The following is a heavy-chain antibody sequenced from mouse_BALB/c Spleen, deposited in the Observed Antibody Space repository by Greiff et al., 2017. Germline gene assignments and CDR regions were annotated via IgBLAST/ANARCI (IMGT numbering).Heavy chain of an antibody. V-gene: IGHV3-2*02. J-gene: IGHJ4*01. CDR2: ISYSGST. Sequence: VQLKESGPGLVKPSQSLSLTCTVTGYSITSDYAWNWIRQFPGNKLEWMGYISYSGSTSYNPSLKSRISITRDTSKNQFFLQLNSVTTEDTATYYCARWAAYYGNFYAMDYWGQGTSVTVSS. D-gene: IGHD2-10*01. CDR1: GYSITSDYA. CDR3: ARWAAYYGNFYAMDY.